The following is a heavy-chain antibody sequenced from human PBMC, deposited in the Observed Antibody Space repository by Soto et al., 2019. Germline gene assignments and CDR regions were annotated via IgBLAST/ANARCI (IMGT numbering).Heavy chain of an antibody. Sequence: QVQLVQSGAEVKKPGSSVKVSCKASGGTFSSYAISWVRQAPGQGLEWMGGIIPIFGTANYAQKFQGRVTITADESTSTAYMVLSSLRSEDTAVYYCASPSLRSGSYYFDYWGQGTLVTVSS. CDR1: GGTFSSYA. J-gene: IGHJ4*02. V-gene: IGHV1-69*01. CDR2: IIPIFGTA. D-gene: IGHD3-10*01. CDR3: ASPSLRSGSYYFDY.